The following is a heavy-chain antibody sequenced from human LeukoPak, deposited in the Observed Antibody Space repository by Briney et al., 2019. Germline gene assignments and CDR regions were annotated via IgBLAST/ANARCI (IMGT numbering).Heavy chain of an antibody. J-gene: IGHJ4*02. V-gene: IGHV3-30*18. CDR3: ANSYFDSSGYREGPDF. CDR2: ISYDGSNK. D-gene: IGHD3-22*01. Sequence: PGRSLRLSCAASGFTFSNYAMHWVRQAPGKGLEWVAIISYDGSNKYYADSVKGRFTISRDNSKNTLFLEMNSLRADDTAVYYCANSYFDSSGYREGPDFWGQGTLVTVST. CDR1: GFTFSNYA.